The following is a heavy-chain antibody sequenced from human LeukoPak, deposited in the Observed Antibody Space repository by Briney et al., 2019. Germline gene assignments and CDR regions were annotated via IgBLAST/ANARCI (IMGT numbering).Heavy chain of an antibody. CDR3: ARDSSMATINWDY. Sequence: ASVKVSCKASGYTFTGYYMHWVRQATGQGLEWMGWMNPNSGNTGYAQKFQGRVTITRNTSISTAYMELSSLRSEDTAVYYCARDSSMATINWDYWGQGTLVTVSS. J-gene: IGHJ4*02. D-gene: IGHD5-24*01. CDR1: GYTFTGYY. V-gene: IGHV1-8*03. CDR2: MNPNSGNT.